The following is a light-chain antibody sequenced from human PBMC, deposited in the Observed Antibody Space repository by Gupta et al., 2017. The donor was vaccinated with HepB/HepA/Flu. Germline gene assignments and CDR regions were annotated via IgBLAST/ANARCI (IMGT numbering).Light chain of an antibody. V-gene: IGLV2-14*01. J-gene: IGLJ2*01. CDR2: DVS. Sequence: QSALTQPASVSGSPGQSITISCTGPRSDVGGYNYVSWYPQHPGKAPKLMIYDVSNRPSGVSNRFSGSKSGNTASLTISGLQAEDEADYYCSSYTSSSTLDVVFGGGTKLTVL. CDR1: RSDVGGYNY. CDR3: SSYTSSSTLDVV.